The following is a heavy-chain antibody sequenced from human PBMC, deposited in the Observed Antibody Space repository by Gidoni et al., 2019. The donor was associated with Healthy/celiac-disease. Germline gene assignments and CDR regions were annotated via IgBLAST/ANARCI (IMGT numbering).Heavy chain of an antibody. CDR3: AAMALHYYYYYMDV. D-gene: IGHD2-8*01. J-gene: IGHJ6*03. V-gene: IGHV3-23*01. Sequence: LEWVSAISGSGGSTYYADSVKGRFTISRDNSKNTLYLQMNSLRAEDTAVYYCAAMALHYYYYYMDVWGKGTTVTVSS. CDR2: ISGSGGST.